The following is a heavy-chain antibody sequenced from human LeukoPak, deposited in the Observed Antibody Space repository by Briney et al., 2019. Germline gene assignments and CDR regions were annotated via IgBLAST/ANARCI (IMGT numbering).Heavy chain of an antibody. D-gene: IGHD3-22*01. J-gene: IGHJ4*02. CDR2: IRYDGSNK. CDR3: AKDSGYYAGYFDY. CDR1: GFTFSSYG. V-gene: IGHV3-30*02. Sequence: GGSLRLPCAASGFTFSSYGMHWVRQAPGKGLEWMAFIRYDGSNKYYADSVKGRFTISRDNSKNTLYLQMNSLRAEDTAVYYCAKDSGYYAGYFDYWGQGTLVTVSS.